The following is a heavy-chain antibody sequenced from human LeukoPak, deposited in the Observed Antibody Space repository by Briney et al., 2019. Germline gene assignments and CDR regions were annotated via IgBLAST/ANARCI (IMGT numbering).Heavy chain of an antibody. Sequence: SETLSLTCTVSGYSISSGYYWGWIRQPPGKGLEWIGSIYHSGSTYYNPSLKSRVTISVDTSRNQFSLKLSSVTAADTAVYYCARGSGVRGWFDPWGQGTLVTVSS. CDR3: ARGSGVRGWFDP. J-gene: IGHJ5*02. CDR1: GYSISSGYY. V-gene: IGHV4-38-2*02. D-gene: IGHD3-10*01. CDR2: IYHSGST.